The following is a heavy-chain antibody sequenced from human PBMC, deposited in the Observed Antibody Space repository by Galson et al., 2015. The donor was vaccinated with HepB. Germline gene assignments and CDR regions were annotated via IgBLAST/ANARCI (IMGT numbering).Heavy chain of an antibody. CDR3: ARGCSSTSCYFDY. J-gene: IGHJ4*02. CDR2: IIPIFGTA. CDR1: GGTFSSYA. V-gene: IGHV1-69*13. D-gene: IGHD2-2*01. Sequence: SVKVSCKASGGTFSSYAISWVRQAPGQGLEWMGGIIPIFGTANYAQKFQGRVTITADESTSTAYMELSSLRSEDTAVYYCARGCSSTSCYFDYWGQGTLVTVSS.